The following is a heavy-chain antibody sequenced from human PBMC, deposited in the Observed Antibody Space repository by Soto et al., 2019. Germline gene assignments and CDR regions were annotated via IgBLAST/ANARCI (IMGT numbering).Heavy chain of an antibody. D-gene: IGHD2-2*02. CDR1: GFTFSSYW. Sequence: PGGSLILSCAASGFTFSSYWMHWVRQAPGKGLVWVSRINSDGSSTSYADSVKGRFTISRDNAKNTLYLQMNSLRAEDTAVYYCARDDDYTYYSYGMDFWGQGTTVTVSS. J-gene: IGHJ6*02. CDR3: ARDDDYTYYSYGMDF. CDR2: INSDGSST. V-gene: IGHV3-74*01.